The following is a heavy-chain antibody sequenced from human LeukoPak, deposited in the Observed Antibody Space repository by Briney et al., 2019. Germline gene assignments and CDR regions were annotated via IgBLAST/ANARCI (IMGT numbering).Heavy chain of an antibody. Sequence: ASVKVSCEASGYTFTGYYMHWVRQAPGQGLEWMGWINPNSGGTNYAQKFQGRVTMTRDTSISTAYMELSRLRSDDTAVYYCARVVRGYSYGSFDYWGQGTLVTVSS. V-gene: IGHV1-2*02. J-gene: IGHJ4*02. D-gene: IGHD5-18*01. CDR2: INPNSGGT. CDR1: GYTFTGYY. CDR3: ARVVRGYSYGSFDY.